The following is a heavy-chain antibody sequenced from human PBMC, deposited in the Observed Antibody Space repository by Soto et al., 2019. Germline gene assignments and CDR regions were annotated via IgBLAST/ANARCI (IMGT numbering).Heavy chain of an antibody. D-gene: IGHD3-22*01. V-gene: IGHV4-30-2*01. Sequence: PSETLSLTCAVSGGSISSGSYSWSWIRQPPGKGLEWIGYIYHSGSTYYNPSLKSRVTISVDRSKNQFSLKLSSVTAADTAVYYCARGGVDYYDSSGYYFSPYYFDYWGQGTLVTVSS. CDR1: GGSISSGSYS. CDR2: IYHSGST. J-gene: IGHJ4*02. CDR3: ARGGVDYYDSSGYYFSPYYFDY.